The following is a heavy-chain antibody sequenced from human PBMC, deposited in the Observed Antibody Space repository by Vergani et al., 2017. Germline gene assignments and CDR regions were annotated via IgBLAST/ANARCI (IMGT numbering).Heavy chain of an antibody. D-gene: IGHD5-24*01. CDR1: GYSFTSYW. CDR2: IYPGDSDT. CDR3: ARMARVALDAFDI. Sequence: EVQLVQSGAEVKKPGESLKISCKGSGYSFTSYWIGWVRQMPGKGLEWMGIIYPGDSDTRYSTSFQGQVTISADKSISSAYLQWSSLKASDTAMYYCARMARVALDAFDIWGQGTMVTVSS. V-gene: IGHV5-51*01. J-gene: IGHJ3*02.